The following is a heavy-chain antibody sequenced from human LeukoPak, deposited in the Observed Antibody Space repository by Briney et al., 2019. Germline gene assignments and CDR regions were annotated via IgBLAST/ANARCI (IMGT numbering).Heavy chain of an antibody. CDR2: IKQDGSEK. D-gene: IGHD1-1*01. V-gene: IGHV3-7*05. J-gene: IGHJ4*02. CDR1: GFTFSNYW. CDR3: AREEHLEGDFDY. Sequence: PGGSLRLSCAASGFTFSNYWMSWVRQAPGKGLEWVANIKQDGSEKYYVDSVKGRFTISRDNAKNSLYLQLNSLRAEDTAVYYCAREEHLEGDFDYWGQGTLVTVSS.